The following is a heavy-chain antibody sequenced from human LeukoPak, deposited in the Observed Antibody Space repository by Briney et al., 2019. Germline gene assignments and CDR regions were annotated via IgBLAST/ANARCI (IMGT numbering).Heavy chain of an antibody. J-gene: IGHJ6*02. CDR1: GLTFSSSW. V-gene: IGHV3-7*03. Sequence: GGSLRLSCAVSGLTFSSSWMDWVRQAPGKGLEWVASINPDGNKKYSADSVKGRFTISRDNAKNSLYLQMSNLRAEDTAVYFCARGGGLDVWGQGATVTVSS. CDR2: INPDGNKK. CDR3: ARGGGLDV. D-gene: IGHD3-16*01.